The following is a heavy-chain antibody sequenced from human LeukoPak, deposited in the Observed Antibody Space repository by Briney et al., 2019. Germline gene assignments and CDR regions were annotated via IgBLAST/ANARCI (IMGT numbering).Heavy chain of an antibody. CDR1: GGSFSGYY. D-gene: IGHD6-13*01. CDR3: ARGRKLAAAAPWTPSFDY. J-gene: IGHJ4*02. CDR2: INHSGST. Sequence: PSETLSPTCAVYGGSFSGYYWSWIRQPPGKGLEWIGEINHSGSTNYNPSLKSRVTISVDTSKNQFSLKLSSVTAADTAVYYCARGRKLAAAAPWTPSFDYWGQGTLVTVSS. V-gene: IGHV4-34*01.